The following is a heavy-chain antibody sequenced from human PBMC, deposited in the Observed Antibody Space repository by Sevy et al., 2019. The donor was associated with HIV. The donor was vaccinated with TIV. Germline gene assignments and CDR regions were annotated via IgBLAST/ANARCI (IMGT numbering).Heavy chain of an antibody. V-gene: IGHV3-21*01. CDR2: ISSSSSYI. D-gene: IGHD6-6*01. Sequence: GGSLRLSCAASGFTFSSYSMNWVRQAPGKGLEWVSSISSSSSYIYYADSVKGRFTISRDNAKNSLYLQMNSLRAEDTAVYYCARIGYSSSSGVGYWGLGTLVTVSS. CDR3: ARIGYSSSSGVGY. CDR1: GFTFSSYS. J-gene: IGHJ4*02.